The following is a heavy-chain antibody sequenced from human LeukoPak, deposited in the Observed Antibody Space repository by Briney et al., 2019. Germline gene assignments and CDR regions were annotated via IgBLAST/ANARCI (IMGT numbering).Heavy chain of an antibody. CDR2: INPNSGGT. V-gene: IGHV1-2*02. J-gene: IGHJ4*02. CDR1: GYTFTGYY. CDR3: ARPAGYSSSRVFGY. Sequence: ASVKVSCKASGYTFTGYYMHWVRQAPGQGLEWMGWINPNSGGTNYAQKFQGRVTMTRDTSISTAYMELSRLRSDDTAAYYCARPAGYSSSRVFGYWGQGTLVTVSS. D-gene: IGHD6-13*01.